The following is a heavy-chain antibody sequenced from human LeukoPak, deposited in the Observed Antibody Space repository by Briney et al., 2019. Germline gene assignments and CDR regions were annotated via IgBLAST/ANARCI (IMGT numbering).Heavy chain of an antibody. CDR1: GGSISSSSYY. J-gene: IGHJ4*02. Sequence: SETLSLTCTVSGGSISSSSYYWGWIRQPPGKGLEWIGSIYYSGSTYYNPSLKSRVTISVDTSKDQFSLKLSSVTAADTAVYYCARDPGYYDFWSGYFASYYFDYWGQGTLVTVSS. CDR2: IYYSGST. V-gene: IGHV4-39*07. D-gene: IGHD3-3*01. CDR3: ARDPGYYDFWSGYFASYYFDY.